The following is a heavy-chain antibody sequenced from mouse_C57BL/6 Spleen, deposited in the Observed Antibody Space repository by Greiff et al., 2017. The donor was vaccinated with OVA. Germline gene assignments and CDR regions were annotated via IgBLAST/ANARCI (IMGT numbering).Heavy chain of an antibody. CDR2: IYPGSGST. Sequence: VQLQQPGAELVKPGASVKMSCKASGYTFTSYWITWVKQRPGQGLEWIGDIYPGSGSTNYNEKFKSKATLTVDTSSSTAYMQLSSLTSEDSAVYYCARSGLRRDYYAMDYWGQGTSVTVSS. V-gene: IGHV1-55*01. CDR1: GYTFTSYW. D-gene: IGHD2-4*01. CDR3: ARSGLRRDYYAMDY. J-gene: IGHJ4*01.